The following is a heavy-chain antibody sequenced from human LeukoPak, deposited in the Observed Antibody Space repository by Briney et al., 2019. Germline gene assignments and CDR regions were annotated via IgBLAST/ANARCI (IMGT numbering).Heavy chain of an antibody. J-gene: IGHJ5*02. CDR3: ARQRTYSGSYYGWLDP. CDR2: IYPGDSDT. Sequence: GESLKISCKGSGYSITSYWIGWVRQMPGKGLAWMGIIYPGDSDTRYSPSFQGQVTISADKSISTAYLQWSSLKASDTAMYYCARQRTYSGSYYGWLDPWGQGTLVTVSS. V-gene: IGHV5-51*01. CDR1: GYSITSYW. D-gene: IGHD1-26*01.